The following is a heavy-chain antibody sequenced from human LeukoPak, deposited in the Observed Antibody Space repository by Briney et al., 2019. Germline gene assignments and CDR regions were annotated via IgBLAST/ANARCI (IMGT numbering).Heavy chain of an antibody. Sequence: PSETLSLTCTVSGGSISSGDYYWSWIRQPPGKGLEWIGYIYYSGSTYYNPSLKSRVTISVDTSKNQFSLKLSSVTAADTAVYYCARDSEVTRFDYWGQGTLVTVSS. J-gene: IGHJ4*02. D-gene: IGHD4-17*01. V-gene: IGHV4-30-4*02. CDR3: ARDSEVTRFDY. CDR1: GGSISSGDYY. CDR2: IYYSGST.